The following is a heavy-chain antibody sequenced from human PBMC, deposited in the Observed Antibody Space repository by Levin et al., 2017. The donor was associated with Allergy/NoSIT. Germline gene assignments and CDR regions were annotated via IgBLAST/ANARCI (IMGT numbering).Heavy chain of an antibody. J-gene: IGHJ4*02. CDR1: GGSVSSHY. CDR2: INYSGNT. CDR3: ARFFGASSSGGFDY. Sequence: SETLSLTCTVSGGSVSSHYGSWIRQPPGKGLEWTGYINYSGNTNYNPSLKSRVTISIDTSKNQFSLKLSSVTAADTAIYYCARFFGASSSGGFDYWGQGSLVTVSS. D-gene: IGHD3-3*01. V-gene: IGHV4-59*02.